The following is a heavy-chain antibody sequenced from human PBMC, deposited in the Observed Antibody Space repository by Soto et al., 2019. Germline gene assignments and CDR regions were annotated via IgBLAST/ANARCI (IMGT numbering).Heavy chain of an antibody. V-gene: IGHV1-3*01. CDR1: GYTFTSYA. D-gene: IGHD3-9*01. J-gene: IGHJ4*02. CDR3: ARGALRYFDWLLLDY. Sequence: ASVKVSCKASGYTFTSYAMHWVRQAPGQRLEWMGWINAGNGNTKYSQKFQGRITITRDTSASTTYMELSSLRSEDTAVYYCARGALRYFDWLLLDYWGQGAQVTVSS. CDR2: INAGNGNT.